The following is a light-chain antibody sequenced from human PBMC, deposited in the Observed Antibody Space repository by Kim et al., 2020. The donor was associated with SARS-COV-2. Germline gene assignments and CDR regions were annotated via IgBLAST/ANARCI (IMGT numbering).Light chain of an antibody. J-gene: IGLJ3*02. Sequence: KVTIACSGSSSNIGNNYVYWYQHLPGTAPKLLIYDNNQRPSGIPDRFSGSKSLTSATLAITGLQTGDEADYYCGTWDDRLSAGVFGGGTQLTVL. CDR1: SSNIGNNY. V-gene: IGLV1-51*01. CDR2: DNN. CDR3: GTWDDRLSAGV.